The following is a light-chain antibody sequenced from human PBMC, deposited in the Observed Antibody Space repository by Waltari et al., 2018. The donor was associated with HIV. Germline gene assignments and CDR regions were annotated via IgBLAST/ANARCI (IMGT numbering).Light chain of an antibody. Sequence: DIVMPQSPDSLAVSLGERATINCKSNQSVLFSSNNKNYLAWYQQKPGQPPKLLIYWASTRESGVPDRFSGGGSGTDFTLTISSLQAEDVAVYYCQQYYTTSLFTFGPGTKVDIK. J-gene: IGKJ3*01. CDR1: QSVLFSSNNKNY. CDR3: QQYYTTSLFT. CDR2: WAS. V-gene: IGKV4-1*01.